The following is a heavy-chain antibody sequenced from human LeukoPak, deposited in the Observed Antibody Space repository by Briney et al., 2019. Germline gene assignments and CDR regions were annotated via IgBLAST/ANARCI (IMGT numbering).Heavy chain of an antibody. CDR1: GLTFSSYT. V-gene: IGHV3-21*01. CDR2: ITSSSSYI. Sequence: GGSLRLSCAASGLTFSSYTMNWVRQAPGKGLEWVSSITSSSSYIYYADSVKGRFTISRDNAKNSLYLQMNSLRAEDTAVYYCAKDQDCSSTSCCNAFDIWGQGTMVTVSS. J-gene: IGHJ3*02. D-gene: IGHD2-2*01. CDR3: AKDQDCSSTSCCNAFDI.